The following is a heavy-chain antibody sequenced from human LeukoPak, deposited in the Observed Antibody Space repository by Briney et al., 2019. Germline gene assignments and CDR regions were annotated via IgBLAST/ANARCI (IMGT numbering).Heavy chain of an antibody. Sequence: GGSLRLSCAASGFTFSSYSTSWVRQAPGKGLEWVSVICGSGDSTYYADSVKGRFTMSRDNSKATLYLQMNSLTVADTAMYYCAKGPIASCYTCSDSWGQGTQVTVSS. CDR2: ICGSGDST. D-gene: IGHD2-2*02. CDR1: GFTFSSYS. V-gene: IGHV3-23*01. CDR3: AKGPIASCYTCSDS. J-gene: IGHJ4*02.